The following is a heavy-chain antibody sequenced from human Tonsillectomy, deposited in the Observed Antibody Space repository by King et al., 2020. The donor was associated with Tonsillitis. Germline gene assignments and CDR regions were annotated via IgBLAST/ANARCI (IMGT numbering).Heavy chain of an antibody. D-gene: IGHD3-22*01. CDR2: ASFDGSRK. CDR1: GFTFSSYA. J-gene: IGHJ1*01. V-gene: IGHV3-30-3*01. CDR3: AGDLNYYDTPGH. Sequence: VQLVESGGGVVQPGRSLRLSCGASGFTFSSYAMHWARQAPGKGLEWVAVASFDGSRKYYADSVRGRFTISRDNSKNTLYLQMNSLRADDTAVYFCAGDLNYYDTPGHWGQGTLVTVSS.